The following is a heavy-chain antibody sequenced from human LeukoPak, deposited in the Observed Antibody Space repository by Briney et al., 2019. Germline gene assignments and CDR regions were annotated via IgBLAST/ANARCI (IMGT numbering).Heavy chain of an antibody. CDR2: ISSSGSTI. V-gene: IGHV3-11*01. J-gene: IGHJ6*03. D-gene: IGHD2-2*01. CDR3: AKGADCSSTSCYGDYYMDV. CDR1: GFTFSDYY. Sequence: KPGGSLRLSCAASGFTFSDYYMSWIRQAPGKGLEWVSYISSSGSTIYYADSVKGRFTISRDNSKNTLYLQMNSLRAEDTAVYYCAKGADCSSTSCYGDYYMDVWGKGTTVTVSS.